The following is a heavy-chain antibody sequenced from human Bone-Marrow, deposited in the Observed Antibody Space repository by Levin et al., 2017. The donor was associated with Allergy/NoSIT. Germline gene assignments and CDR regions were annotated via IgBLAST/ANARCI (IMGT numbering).Heavy chain of an antibody. CDR2: ISSSGSTI. V-gene: IGHV3-48*03. J-gene: IGHJ5*02. CDR3: AREVGSDTYYDFWSGLGWFDP. D-gene: IGHD3-3*01. CDR1: GFTFSSYE. Sequence: LSLTCAASGFTFSSYEMNWVRQAPGKGLEWVSYISSSGSTIYYADSVKGRFTISRDNAKNSLYLQMNSLRAEDTAVYYCAREVGSDTYYDFWSGLGWFDPWGQGTLVTVSS.